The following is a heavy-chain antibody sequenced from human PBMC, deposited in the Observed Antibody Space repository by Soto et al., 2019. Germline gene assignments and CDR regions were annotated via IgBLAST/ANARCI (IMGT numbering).Heavy chain of an antibody. V-gene: IGHV3-30-3*01. CDR2: ISYDGSNK. CDR3: ARVNGCRNWKFHYYGMDV. Sequence: PGGSLRLSCAASGFTFSSYAMHWVRQAPGKGLEWVAVISYDGSNKYYADSVKGRFTISRDNSKNTLYLQMNSLRAEDTAVYYCARVNGCRNWKFHYYGMDVWGQGTTVTVSS. D-gene: IGHD1-1*01. CDR1: GFTFSSYA. J-gene: IGHJ6*02.